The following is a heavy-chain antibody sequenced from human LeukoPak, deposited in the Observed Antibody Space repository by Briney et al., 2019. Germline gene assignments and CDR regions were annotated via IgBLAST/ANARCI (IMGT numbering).Heavy chain of an antibody. D-gene: IGHD1-26*01. CDR2: IHVSGST. V-gene: IGHV4-4*07. CDR1: GGSISSYY. J-gene: IGHJ4*02. CDR3: ARGRPYSASYYDSDY. Sequence: SETLSLTCTVSGGSISSYYWRWIRQPAGNGLEWIGRIHVSGSTNYNPSLKSRVTMSVDTSKNQFSLKLSSVTAADTAIYYCARGRPYSASYYDSDYWGQGTLVTVSS.